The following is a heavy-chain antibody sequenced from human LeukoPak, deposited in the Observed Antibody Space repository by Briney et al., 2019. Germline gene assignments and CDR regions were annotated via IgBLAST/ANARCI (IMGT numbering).Heavy chain of an antibody. CDR3: ATALAAYYYYYDMDV. J-gene: IGHJ6*02. V-gene: IGHV1-18*01. Sequence: ASVKVSCKASGYTFTNYGISWVRQALGQGLEWMGWISAYNGNTNYAQKFQGRVTMTTDTSTNTAYLEVRSLRSDDTAVYYCATALAAYYYYYDMDVWGQGTTVTVSS. CDR2: ISAYNGNT. D-gene: IGHD6-19*01. CDR1: GYTFTNYG.